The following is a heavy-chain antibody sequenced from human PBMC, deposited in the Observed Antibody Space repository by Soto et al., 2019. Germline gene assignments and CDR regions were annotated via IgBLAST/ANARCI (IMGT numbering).Heavy chain of an antibody. CDR1: GYTFITYS. CDR2: ISPRDGST. CDR3: ARGGGTLDY. Sequence: QVQLVQSGAEVKKSGASVKVSCKASGYTFITYSLYWLRQAPGQGLEWMGIISPRDGSTTYAQKFQGRVTMTRDTSTGTLYMELSSLTSDDTAVYYCARGGGTLDYWGQGTLITVSS. J-gene: IGHJ4*02. V-gene: IGHV1-46*01.